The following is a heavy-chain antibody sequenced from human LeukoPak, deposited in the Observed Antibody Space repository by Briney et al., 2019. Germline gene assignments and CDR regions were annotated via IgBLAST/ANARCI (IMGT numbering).Heavy chain of an antibody. J-gene: IGHJ4*02. CDR3: AKDWSCDY. CDR1: GFTFTNYA. D-gene: IGHD1-26*01. V-gene: IGHV3-23*01. CDR2: ISGSGDKT. Sequence: PGGSLRLSCAASGFTFTNYAMTWVRQAPGKGLEWVSAISGSGDKTHYADSVKGRFTISRDNSKNTLYLQMNTLRAEDTALYYCAKDWSCDYWGQGTLVTVSS.